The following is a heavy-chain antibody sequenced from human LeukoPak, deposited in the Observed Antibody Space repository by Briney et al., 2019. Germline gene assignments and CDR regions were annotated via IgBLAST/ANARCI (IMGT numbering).Heavy chain of an antibody. CDR3: ARVSKPGWFDYYYMDV. V-gene: IGHV3-30*03. J-gene: IGHJ6*03. CDR2: VLSDGSDQ. D-gene: IGHD3-10*01. CDR1: GFTFSNYG. Sequence: GGSLRLSCAASGFTFSNYGMHWVRQAPGKGLEWLAVVLSDGSDQYYGDSVQGRFTVSRDNSKNTLYLQMDNLRFEDTAVYYCARVSKPGWFDYYYMDVWGKGTTVIVSS.